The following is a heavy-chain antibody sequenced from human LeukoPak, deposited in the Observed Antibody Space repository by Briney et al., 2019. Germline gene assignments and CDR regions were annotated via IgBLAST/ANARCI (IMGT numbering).Heavy chain of an antibody. V-gene: IGHV1-69*04. CDR2: IIPILGIA. CDR1: GGTFISYA. D-gene: IGHD2-2*02. J-gene: IGHJ3*02. Sequence: GSSVKVSCKASGGTFISYAISGVRQAPGQGLEGMGRIIPILGIANYAQKFQGRVTITADKSTSTAYMELRSLRSDDTAVYYCARARGQLLYGDHDAFDIWGQGTMVTVSS. CDR3: ARARGQLLYGDHDAFDI.